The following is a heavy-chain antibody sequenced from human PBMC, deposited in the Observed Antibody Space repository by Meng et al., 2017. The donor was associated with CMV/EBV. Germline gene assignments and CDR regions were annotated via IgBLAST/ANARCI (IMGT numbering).Heavy chain of an antibody. CDR2: ISSSGSTI. D-gene: IGHD2-2*02. CDR3: ARGEVCCSSTSCYTYFDY. J-gene: IGHJ4*02. V-gene: IGHV3-11*01. Sequence: GGSLRLSCAASGFTFSDYYMSWIRQAPGKGLEWVSYISSSGSTIYYADSVKGRFTISRDNAKNSLYLQMNSLRAEDTAVYYCARGEVCCSSTSCYTYFDYWGQGTLVTVSS. CDR1: GFTFSDYY.